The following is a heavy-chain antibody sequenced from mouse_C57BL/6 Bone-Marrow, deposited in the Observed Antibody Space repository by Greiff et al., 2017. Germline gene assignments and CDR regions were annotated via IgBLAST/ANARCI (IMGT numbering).Heavy chain of an antibody. D-gene: IGHD1-1*01. V-gene: IGHV3-6*01. CDR2: ISYDGSN. Sequence: EVQLVESGPGLVKPSQSLSLTCSVTGYSITSGYYWNWIRQFPGNKLEWMGYISYDGSNNYNPTLKNLITITRDTSKNQFFLKLNSVTTEDTAIYYCAEDYYGRRAWFAYWGQGTLVTVSA. CDR3: AEDYYGRRAWFAY. J-gene: IGHJ3*01. CDR1: GYSITSGYY.